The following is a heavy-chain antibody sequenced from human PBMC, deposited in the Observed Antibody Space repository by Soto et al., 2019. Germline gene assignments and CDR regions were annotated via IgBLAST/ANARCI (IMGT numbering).Heavy chain of an antibody. CDR2: ISGSGDST. CDR1: GFTFSSYA. V-gene: IGHV3-23*01. Sequence: EVQLLDSGGGLVQPGGSLRLSCAASGFTFSSYAMNWVRQAPGKGLEWVSVISGSGDSTYYADSVKGRFTISRDNSKNTLDLQMNSLRTEDTAVYYCARRGPGTYFDYWGQGTLVTVSS. D-gene: IGHD6-13*01. J-gene: IGHJ4*02. CDR3: ARRGPGTYFDY.